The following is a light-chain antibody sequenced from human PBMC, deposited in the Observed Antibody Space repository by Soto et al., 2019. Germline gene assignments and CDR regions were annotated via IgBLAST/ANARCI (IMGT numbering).Light chain of an antibody. J-gene: IGLJ2*01. Sequence: QSALTQPRSVSGSPGQSVTISCTGTSSDVGGYNYVSWYQQHPGKAPKLMIYDVNVRPSGVPDRFSGSKSGNTASLTISGLQAEDEADYYCCSYAGTYTLVVFGGGTKLTVL. CDR3: CSYAGTYTLVV. CDR1: SSDVGGYNY. CDR2: DVN. V-gene: IGLV2-11*01.